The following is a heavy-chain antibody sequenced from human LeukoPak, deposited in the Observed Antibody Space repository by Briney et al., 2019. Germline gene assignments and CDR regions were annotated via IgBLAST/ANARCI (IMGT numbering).Heavy chain of an antibody. V-gene: IGHV3-23*01. CDR1: GFTFSIYT. D-gene: IGHD3-10*01. J-gene: IGHJ4*02. Sequence: GGSLSLSCAVSGFTFSIYTMSWVRQAPGKGVEWVSAISGRGGSTSYADSVKGRFTISRENSRNTLYLQMNSLRAEDTAVYYCASGITLLRGVMDFWGQGTLVTVSS. CDR2: ISGRGGST. CDR3: ASGITLLRGVMDF.